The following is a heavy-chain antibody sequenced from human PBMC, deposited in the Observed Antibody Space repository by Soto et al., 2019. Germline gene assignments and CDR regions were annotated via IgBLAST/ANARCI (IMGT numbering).Heavy chain of an antibody. J-gene: IGHJ3*02. V-gene: IGHV3-15*01. CDR3: TTDGFSGIVGI. D-gene: IGHD1-26*01. CDR1: GFPFTTAW. Sequence: EVQLVESGGSWVTPGGSLRLSCAASGFPFTTAWMTWVRQAPGKGLEWVGRIKSKNSCETRDYAAPVKGRFSISRDDSKNTLYLQMNSLKTEDTAMYYCTTDGFSGIVGIWGQGTMVTVSS. CDR2: IKSKNSCETR.